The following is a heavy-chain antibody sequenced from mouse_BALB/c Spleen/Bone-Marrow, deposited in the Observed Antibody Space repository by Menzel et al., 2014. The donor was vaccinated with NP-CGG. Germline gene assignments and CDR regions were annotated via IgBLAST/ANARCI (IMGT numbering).Heavy chain of an antibody. J-gene: IGHJ3*01. CDR2: IWSGGNT. D-gene: IGHD2-4*01. V-gene: IGHV2-9*02. CDR3: ARFYFDYDGAWFAY. Sequence: VQLQQSGPGLVAPSQSLSITCTVSGFSLTTYGVHWVRQPPGKGLEWLGVIWSGGNTNFNSALMSRLSISKDNSKSQVYLKVNILQTDDTAMYYCARFYFDYDGAWFAYWGQGTLVTVSA. CDR1: GFSLTTYG.